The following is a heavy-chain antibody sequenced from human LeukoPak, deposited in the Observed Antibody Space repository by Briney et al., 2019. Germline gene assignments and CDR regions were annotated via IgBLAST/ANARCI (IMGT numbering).Heavy chain of an antibody. J-gene: IGHJ4*02. CDR1: GFTFSSYS. CDR3: LATYYYDSSGSRGGN. D-gene: IGHD3-22*01. CDR2: ISSSSSYI. V-gene: IGHV3-21*01. Sequence: GGSLRLSCAASGFTFSSYSMNWVRQAPGKGLEWVSSISSSSSYIHYADSVKGRFTISRDNAKNSLYLQMNSLRAEDTAVYYCLATYYYDSSGSRGGNWGQGTLVTVSS.